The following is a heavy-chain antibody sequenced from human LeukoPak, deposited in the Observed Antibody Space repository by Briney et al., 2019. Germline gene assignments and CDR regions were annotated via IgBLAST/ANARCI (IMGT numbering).Heavy chain of an antibody. Sequence: SGPTLVNPTETLTRTCTVSGFSLSNARMGVSWIRQPPGKALEWLAHIFSNDEKFYSTSLKSRLTISKDTSKSPVVLTKTNMNPVDTATYYCARIQSSEAGTFSFDYWGQGTLVTVSS. CDR2: IFSNDEK. V-gene: IGHV2-26*01. CDR3: ARIQSSEAGTFSFDY. J-gene: IGHJ4*02. CDR1: GFSLSNARMG. D-gene: IGHD6-19*01.